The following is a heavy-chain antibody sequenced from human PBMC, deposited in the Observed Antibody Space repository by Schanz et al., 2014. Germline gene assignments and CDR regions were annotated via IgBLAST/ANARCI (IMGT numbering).Heavy chain of an antibody. CDR1: GFSFSDYY. J-gene: IGHJ2*01. D-gene: IGHD1-26*01. CDR2: ISGSGGNT. CDR3: ARNRGSGGQNWYFDL. V-gene: IGHV3-11*01. Sequence: QVHLLESGGGLVEPGGSLRLSCAASGFSFSDYYMSWIRQAPGRGLEWVSIISGSGGNTYYADAVRGRFTISRDNSKTTVYLQMNSLRAEDTAVYYCARNRGSGGQNWYFDLWGRGTLVTVSS.